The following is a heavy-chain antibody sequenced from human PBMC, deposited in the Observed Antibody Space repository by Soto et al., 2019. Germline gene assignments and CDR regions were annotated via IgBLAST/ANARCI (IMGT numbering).Heavy chain of an antibody. CDR3: ARDLVGYSSSWFPMDV. CDR2: ISAYNGNT. V-gene: IGHV1-18*01. D-gene: IGHD6-13*01. Sequence: ASVKVSFKASGYTFTSYGISWVRQAPGQGLEWMGWISAYNGNTNYAQKLQGRVTMTTDTSTSTAYMELRSLRSDDTAVYYCARDLVGYSSSWFPMDVWGHGTTVTVSS. CDR1: GYTFTSYG. J-gene: IGHJ6*02.